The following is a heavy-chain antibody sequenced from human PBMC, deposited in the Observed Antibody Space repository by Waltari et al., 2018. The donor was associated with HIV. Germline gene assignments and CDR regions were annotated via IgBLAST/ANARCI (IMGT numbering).Heavy chain of an antibody. J-gene: IGHJ6*02. Sequence: HLVQSGGGFTQPGRSLRLSCAASGFIFSDYPMSWFRQAPGKGRGGVGFIRSKADGEAAEYAAALEGRVTIARDDSRGIGYLQMDGLKIEDTGVYDCTKGGGKSPGLGVWGQGTTVTVSS. CDR2: IRSKADGEAA. CDR3: TKGGGKSPGLGV. D-gene: IGHD3-16*01. V-gene: IGHV3-49*03. CDR1: GFIFSDYP.